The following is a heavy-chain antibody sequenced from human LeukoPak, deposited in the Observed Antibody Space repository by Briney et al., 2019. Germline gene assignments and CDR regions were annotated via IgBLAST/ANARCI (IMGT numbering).Heavy chain of an antibody. D-gene: IGHD1-26*01. CDR1: GITFSSYA. J-gene: IGHJ6*02. V-gene: IGHV3-23*01. CDR3: AKARREGGATHYGMDV. Sequence: PGGSLRLSCVASGITFSSYAMTWVRQAPGKGLEWVSGISGSGRGTYHADSVKGRFIISRDNSKNTLYLQMNRLRAEDTAVYYCAKARREGGATHYGMDVWGQGTTVTVSS. CDR2: ISGSGRGT.